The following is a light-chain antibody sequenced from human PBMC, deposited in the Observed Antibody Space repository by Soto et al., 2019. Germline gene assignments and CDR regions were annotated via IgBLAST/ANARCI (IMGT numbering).Light chain of an antibody. J-gene: IGLJ1*01. V-gene: IGLV2-8*01. Sequence: QSVLTQPPSASGSPGQSVTISCTGTSSVVGGYNYVSWYQQHPGKAPKLVISEVSQRPSGVPDRFSGSKSGNTASLTVSGLQAEDEADYYCSSYAGSTSYVFGTGTKVTVL. CDR2: EVS. CDR3: SSYAGSTSYV. CDR1: SSVVGGYNY.